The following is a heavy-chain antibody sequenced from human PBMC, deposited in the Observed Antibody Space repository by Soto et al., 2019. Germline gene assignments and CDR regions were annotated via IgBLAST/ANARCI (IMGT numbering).Heavy chain of an antibody. D-gene: IGHD3-9*01. J-gene: IGHJ1*01. CDR3: VNYDITKD. V-gene: IGHV3-74*01. Sequence: VPLVESGGDLVQPGESLRLSCAASGFTFRSYSMHWVRQAPGKGLVWVSRINSDGSTTTYADSVKGRFTISRDNAKNTLYLQMNCLRAEDTAVYYCVNYDITKDWGQGTLVTVSS. CDR2: INSDGSTT. CDR1: GFTFRSYS.